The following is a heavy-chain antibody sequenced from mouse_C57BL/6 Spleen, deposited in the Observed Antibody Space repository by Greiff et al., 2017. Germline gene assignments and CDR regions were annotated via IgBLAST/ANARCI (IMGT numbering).Heavy chain of an antibody. D-gene: IGHD2-5*01. CDR3: AIGNYSNYEGYFDV. CDR1: GYTFTSYW. Sequence: QVQLKQPGAELVKPGASVKVSCKASGYTFTSYWMHWVKQRPGQGLEWIGRIHPSDSDTNYNQKFKGKATLTVDKSSSTAYMQLSSLTSEDSAVYYCAIGNYSNYEGYFDVWGTGTTVTVSS. J-gene: IGHJ1*03. V-gene: IGHV1-74*01. CDR2: IHPSDSDT.